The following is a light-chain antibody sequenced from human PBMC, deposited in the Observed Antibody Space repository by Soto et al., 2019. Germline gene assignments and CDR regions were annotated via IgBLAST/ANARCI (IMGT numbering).Light chain of an antibody. Sequence: DIQMTQSPSTLSASVGDSVTITCRASQSINNWLAWHQQRPGKPPKLLIYDASNLQGGVPSRFSGRGSGTEFTLTSSSLQPDDMEPYYCQQYKSYSPETFGQGTKLDI. CDR2: DAS. CDR3: QQYKSYSPET. J-gene: IGKJ2*01. CDR1: QSINNW. V-gene: IGKV1-5*01.